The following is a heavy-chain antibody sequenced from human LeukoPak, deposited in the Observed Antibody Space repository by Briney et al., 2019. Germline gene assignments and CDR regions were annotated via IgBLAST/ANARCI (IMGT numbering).Heavy chain of an antibody. CDR1: GFTFDDYA. CDR3: AKDIGSTVVGDYYYYYGMDV. J-gene: IGHJ6*02. CDR2: ISWNSGSI. D-gene: IGHD1-26*01. Sequence: GGSLRLSCAASGFTFDDYAMHWVRQAPGKGLEWVSGISWNSGSIGYADSVKGRFTISRDNAKNSLYLQMNSLRAEDTALYYCAKDIGSTVVGDYYYYYGMDVWGQGTTVTVSS. V-gene: IGHV3-9*01.